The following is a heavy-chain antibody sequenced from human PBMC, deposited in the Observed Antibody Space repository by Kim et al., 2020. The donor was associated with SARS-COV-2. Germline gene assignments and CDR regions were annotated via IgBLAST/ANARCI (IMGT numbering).Heavy chain of an antibody. CDR3: ARDVYYYGSGSF. J-gene: IGHJ4*02. Sequence: SVESVTGRFTISRDNAKNSLYLQMNSLRAEDTAVYYCARDVYYYGSGSFWGQGTLVTVSS. D-gene: IGHD3-10*01. V-gene: IGHV3-7*03.